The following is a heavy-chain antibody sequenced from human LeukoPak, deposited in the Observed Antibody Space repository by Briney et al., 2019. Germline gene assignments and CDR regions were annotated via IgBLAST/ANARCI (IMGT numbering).Heavy chain of an antibody. CDR1: GGSISSGSYY. Sequence: SETLSLTCTVSGGSISSGSYYWGWIRQPPGKGLEWIGSIYYSGSTYNNPSIKSRVLKSRVTITVDTSKNQFSLKLSSVTAADTAVYYCARDYSPTYYYDSSGYSGFDPWGQGTLVTVSS. V-gene: IGHV4-39*07. D-gene: IGHD3-22*01. CDR2: IYYSGST. CDR3: ARDYSPTYYYDSSGYSGFDP. J-gene: IGHJ5*02.